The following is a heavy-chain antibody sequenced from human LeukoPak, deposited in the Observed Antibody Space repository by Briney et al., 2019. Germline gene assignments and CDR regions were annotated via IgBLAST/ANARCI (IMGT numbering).Heavy chain of an antibody. V-gene: IGHV3-7*01. CDR1: GFTFSSYW. D-gene: IGHD4-23*01. CDR2: INQDGSAK. J-gene: IGHJ4*02. Sequence: GGSLRLSCAASGFTFSSYWMNWVRQAPGKGLEWVANINQDGSAKYYVDSVEGRFTFSRDNAMNSLFLQMNGLRAEDTAVYYCARDVHGGAFDYWGQGTLVTVSS. CDR3: ARDVHGGAFDY.